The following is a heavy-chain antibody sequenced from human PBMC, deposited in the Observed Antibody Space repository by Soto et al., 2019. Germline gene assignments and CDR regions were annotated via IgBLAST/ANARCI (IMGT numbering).Heavy chain of an antibody. CDR2: VFSNDEK. Sequence: SGPTLVNPTETLTLTCTVSGSSLTHTKMGVSWIRQPPGKALEWLALVFSNDEKSYSASLKNRLTISRDTSESQVVLVLTDMDPEDTATYFCARMPGWNYGAFDSWGQGTLVTVSS. D-gene: IGHD1-7*01. V-gene: IGHV2-26*01. J-gene: IGHJ4*02. CDR3: ARMPGWNYGAFDS. CDR1: GSSLTHTKMG.